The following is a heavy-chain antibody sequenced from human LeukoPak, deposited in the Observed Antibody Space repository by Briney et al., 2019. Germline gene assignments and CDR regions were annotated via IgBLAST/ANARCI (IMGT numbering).Heavy chain of an antibody. J-gene: IGHJ6*03. D-gene: IGHD6-19*01. Sequence: GGSLRLSCAASRFNFNSFVMGWVRQPPGKGLEWVSGINWNGGSTGYADSVKGRFTISRDNAKSSLYLQMNSLRAEDTALYHCARRGLVGVAVAYYMDVWGKGTTVTVSS. CDR2: INWNGGST. V-gene: IGHV3-20*01. CDR3: ARRGLVGVAVAYYMDV. CDR1: RFNFNSFV.